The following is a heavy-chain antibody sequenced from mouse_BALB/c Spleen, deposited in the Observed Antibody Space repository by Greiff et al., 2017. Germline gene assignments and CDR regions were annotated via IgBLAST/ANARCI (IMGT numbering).Heavy chain of an antibody. CDR1: GYTFTDYY. CDR3: ARSLDYYAMDY. D-gene: IGHD2-10*02. Sequence: VKLMESGAELARPGASVKLSCKASGYTFTDYYINWVQQRTGQGLEWIGEIYPGSGNTYYNEKFKGKATLTADKSSSTAYMQLSSLTSEDSAVYFCARSLDYYAMDYWGQGTSVTVSS. J-gene: IGHJ4*01. V-gene: IGHV1-77*01. CDR2: IYPGSGNT.